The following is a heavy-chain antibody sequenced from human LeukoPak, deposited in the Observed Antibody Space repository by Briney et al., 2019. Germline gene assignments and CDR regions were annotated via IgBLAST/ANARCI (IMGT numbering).Heavy chain of an antibody. CDR3: VRDGDNLAFDY. CDR1: GFTFSSYA. Sequence: GRSLRLSCAASGFTFSSYAMHWVRQAPGKGLEWVAVISYDGSNKYYADSVKGRFTISRDNAKNTLYLQMNSLRAEDTAVYYCVRDGDNLAFDYWGQGTLVTVSS. V-gene: IGHV3-30*04. D-gene: IGHD5-24*01. CDR2: ISYDGSNK. J-gene: IGHJ4*02.